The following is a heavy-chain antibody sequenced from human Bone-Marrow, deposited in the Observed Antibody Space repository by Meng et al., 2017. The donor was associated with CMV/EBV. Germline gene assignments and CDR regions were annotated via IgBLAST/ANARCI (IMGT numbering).Heavy chain of an antibody. CDR3: ARGRSRGYCSGGSCYQPRAVGGFDP. CDR2: INHSGST. V-gene: IGHV4-34*01. CDR1: Y. D-gene: IGHD2-15*01. Sequence: YWSWIRQPPGKGLEWIGEINHSGSTNYNPSLKSRVTISVDTSKNQFSLKLSSVTAADTAVYYCARGRSRGYCSGGSCYQPRAVGGFDPWGQGTLVTVSS. J-gene: IGHJ5*02.